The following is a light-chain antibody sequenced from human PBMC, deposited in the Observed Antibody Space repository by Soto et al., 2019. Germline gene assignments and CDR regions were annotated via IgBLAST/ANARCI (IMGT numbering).Light chain of an antibody. CDR2: GAS. J-gene: IGKJ1*01. CDR3: QQYNNWPQT. V-gene: IGKV3-15*01. Sequence: DIVMTQSPAPLSVSPGERATLSCKASQTINNNVAWYQLKDGQVPRLVIYGASTRATDIPARFSGSGSGTEFTLTISSLQSEDVAEYHCQQYNNWPQTFGQGTKVDIK. CDR1: QTINNN.